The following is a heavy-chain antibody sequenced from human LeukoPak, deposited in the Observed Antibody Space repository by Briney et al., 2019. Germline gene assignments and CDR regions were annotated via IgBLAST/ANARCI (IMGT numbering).Heavy chain of an antibody. Sequence: GGSLRLSCAASGFTFSNAWMSWVRQAPGKGMEWVGRVKSKTDGGTTDYAAPVKGRFTISRDDSKAILYLQMDSLRIEDAAMYYCFRSYYGSGSYYGGDYWGQGTLVTVSS. CDR1: GFTFSNAW. V-gene: IGHV3-15*01. CDR2: VKSKTDGGTT. CDR3: FRSYYGSGSYYGGDY. J-gene: IGHJ4*02. D-gene: IGHD3-10*01.